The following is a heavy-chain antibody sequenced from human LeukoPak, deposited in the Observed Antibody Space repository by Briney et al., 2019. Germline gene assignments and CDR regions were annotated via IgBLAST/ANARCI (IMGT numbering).Heavy chain of an antibody. CDR3: ARVIRYYYDSSGYDAFDI. J-gene: IGHJ3*02. V-gene: IGHV4-59*01. CDR2: IYYSGST. CDR1: GGSISSYY. D-gene: IGHD3-22*01. Sequence: KASETLSLTCTVSGGSISSYYWSWIRHPPGKGLEWIGYIYYSGSTNYNPSLKSRVTISVDTSKNQFSLKLSSVTAADTAVYYCARVIRYYYDSSGYDAFDIWGQGTMVTVSS.